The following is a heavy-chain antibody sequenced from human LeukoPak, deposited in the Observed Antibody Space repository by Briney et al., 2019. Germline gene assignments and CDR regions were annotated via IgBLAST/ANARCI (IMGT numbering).Heavy chain of an antibody. V-gene: IGHV1-69*01. CDR1: GGTFSSYG. D-gene: IGHD3-9*01. Sequence: PEASMKVSCKASGGTFSSYGISWVRQAPGQGLEWMGGVFPVFGSTNYAEKFQGRVTITADESTSTAYMDLGSLKSEDTAVYYCARGHGDILSAFAYWGQGTLVTVSS. CDR2: VFPVFGST. CDR3: ARGHGDILSAFAY. J-gene: IGHJ4*02.